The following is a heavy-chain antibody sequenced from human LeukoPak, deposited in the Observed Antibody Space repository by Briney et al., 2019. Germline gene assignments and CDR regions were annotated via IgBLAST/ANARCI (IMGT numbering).Heavy chain of an antibody. V-gene: IGHV1-46*01. CDR3: ARRDYDFWSGYDSNWFDP. CDR2: INPSGGST. J-gene: IGHJ5*02. D-gene: IGHD3-3*01. Sequence: ASVRVSCKASGYTFTSYYMHWVRQAPGRGLEWMGIINPSGGSTSYAQKFQGRVTMTRDTSTSTVYMELSSLRSEDTAVYYCARRDYDFWSGYDSNWFDPWGQGTLVTVSS. CDR1: GYTFTSYY.